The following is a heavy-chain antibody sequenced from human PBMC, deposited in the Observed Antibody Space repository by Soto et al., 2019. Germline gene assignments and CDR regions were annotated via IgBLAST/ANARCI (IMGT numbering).Heavy chain of an antibody. J-gene: IGHJ4*02. CDR3: AKKGYYPSGRINLFDS. CDR2: IYSGST. V-gene: IGHV4-38-2*01. D-gene: IGHD3-10*01. Sequence: TSETLSLTCAVSGYSITSDYYWGWIRQPPGKGLEWIGSIYSGSTYYNPSLKSRVTISVDTSKNQFSLRLTSVTAADTAMYYCAKKGYYPSGRINLFDSWGQGTLVTSPQ. CDR1: GYSITSDYY.